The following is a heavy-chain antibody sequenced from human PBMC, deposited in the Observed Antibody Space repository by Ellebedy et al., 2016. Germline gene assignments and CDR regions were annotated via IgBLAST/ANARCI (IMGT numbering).Heavy chain of an antibody. V-gene: IGHV3-7*01. D-gene: IGHD3-10*01. J-gene: IGHJ6*02. Sequence: GESLKISXVASNFTFSSFYMSWVRQAPGKGLEWVANINHHGSETYYGDSVKGRFIISRDNAKNSLYLQMDSLRADDTAVYYCARDLVTMALRFYYFGMDVWGQGTTVTVS. CDR2: INHHGSET. CDR1: NFTFSSFY. CDR3: ARDLVTMALRFYYFGMDV.